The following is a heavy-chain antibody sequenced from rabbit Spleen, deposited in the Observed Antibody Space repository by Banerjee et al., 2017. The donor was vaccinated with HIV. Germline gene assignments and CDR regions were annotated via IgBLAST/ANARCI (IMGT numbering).Heavy chain of an antibody. D-gene: IGHD1-1*01. Sequence: QEQLVESGGGLVQPEGSLTLTCTASGFDFSSYYMCWVRQAPGKGLEWIGCIYPDYGSTWYASWAKGRFTISKTSSTTVTLQMTSLTAADTATYFCARSTGTSRWNLWGQGTLVTVS. J-gene: IGHJ4*01. CDR2: IYPDYGST. CDR1: GFDFSSYY. CDR3: ARSTGTSRWNL. V-gene: IGHV1S45*01.